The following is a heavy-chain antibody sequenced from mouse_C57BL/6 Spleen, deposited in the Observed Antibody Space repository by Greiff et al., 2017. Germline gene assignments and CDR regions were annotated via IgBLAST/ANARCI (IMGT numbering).Heavy chain of an antibody. CDR1: GYTFTSYT. V-gene: IGHV1-4*01. J-gene: IGHJ3*01. CDR3: ARSGYDYDRTWFAY. CDR2: INPSSGYT. D-gene: IGHD2-4*01. Sequence: QVQLQQSGAELARPGASVKMSCKASGYTFTSYTMHWVKQRPGQGLEWIGDINPSSGYTKYNQKFKDKATLTADKSSSTADMQRSSLTAEDSACYYCARSGYDYDRTWFAYWGQGTLVTVSA.